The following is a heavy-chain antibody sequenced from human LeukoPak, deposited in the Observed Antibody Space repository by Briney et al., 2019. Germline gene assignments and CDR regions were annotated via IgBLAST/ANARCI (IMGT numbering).Heavy chain of an antibody. J-gene: IGHJ4*02. CDR3: ARHVVAVGFDY. V-gene: IGHV3-30*02. Sequence: GGSLRLSCAASGFIFTNYGMHWVRQAPGKGLQWVAFIRYDGRNKYYADSVKGRFTISRDNAKNSLYLQMNSLRAEDTAVYYCARHVVAVGFDYWGQGTLVTVSS. D-gene: IGHD3-22*01. CDR1: GFIFTNYG. CDR2: IRYDGRNK.